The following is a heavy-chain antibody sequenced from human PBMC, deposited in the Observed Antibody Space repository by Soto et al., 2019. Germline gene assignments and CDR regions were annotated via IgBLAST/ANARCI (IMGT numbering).Heavy chain of an antibody. V-gene: IGHV3-23*01. J-gene: IGHJ4*02. CDR2: ISGSGGGT. CDR3: AKDRSVITYYY. CDR1: GFTFSSYA. D-gene: IGHD3-22*01. Sequence: GGSLRLSCAASGFTFSSYAMSWVRQAPGKGLEWVSAISGSGGGTYYAESGKGRFTISRDNSKNTLYLQMNGLRAEDTAVYYCAKDRSVITYYYWGQGTLVTVSS.